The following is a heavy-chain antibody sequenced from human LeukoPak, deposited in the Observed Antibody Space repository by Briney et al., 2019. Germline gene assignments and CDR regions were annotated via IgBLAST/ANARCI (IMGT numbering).Heavy chain of an antibody. Sequence: ASVTVSCKASGYTFTGYYMHWVRQAPGQGLEWMGWINPNSGGTNYAQKLQGRVTMTRDTSISTAYMELSRLRADDTAVYFCARVVGAAAGTGTVDYWGQGTLVTVSS. V-gene: IGHV1-2*02. D-gene: IGHD6-13*01. J-gene: IGHJ4*02. CDR1: GYTFTGYY. CDR2: INPNSGGT. CDR3: ARVVGAAAGTGTVDY.